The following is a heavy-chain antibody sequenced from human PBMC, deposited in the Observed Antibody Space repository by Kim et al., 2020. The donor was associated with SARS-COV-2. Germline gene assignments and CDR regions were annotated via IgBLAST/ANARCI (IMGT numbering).Heavy chain of an antibody. Sequence: PTYAQGFTGRFVFSLDTSVSTAYLQISSLKAEDTAVYYCARESIGFNYAHWGQGTLVTVSS. V-gene: IGHV7-4-1*02. D-gene: IGHD3-16*01. CDR3: ARESIGFNYAH. CDR2: P. J-gene: IGHJ4*02.